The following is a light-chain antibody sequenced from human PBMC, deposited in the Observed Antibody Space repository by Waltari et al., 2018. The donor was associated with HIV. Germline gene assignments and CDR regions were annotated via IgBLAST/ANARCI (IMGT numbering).Light chain of an antibody. CDR3: TSYAGNNLV. CDR2: EVS. J-gene: IGLJ2*01. CDR1: SSDVGAYNY. Sequence: QSALTQPPSASGSPGQSVTISCTGTSSDVGAYNYVSWYQQHPGKAPKLMISEVSERPSGVPDRFSGSKSGNTASLTVSGLQVEDEADCYCTSYAGNNLVFGGGTKMTVL. V-gene: IGLV2-8*01.